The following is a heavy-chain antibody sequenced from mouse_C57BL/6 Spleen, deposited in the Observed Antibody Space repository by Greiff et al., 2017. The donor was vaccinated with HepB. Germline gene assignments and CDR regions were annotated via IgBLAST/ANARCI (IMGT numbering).Heavy chain of an antibody. CDR2: IHPNSGST. V-gene: IGHV1-64*01. CDR3: ASYGKGYYAMDY. CDR1: GYTFTSYW. Sequence: QVQLQQPGAELVKPGASVKLSCKASGYTFTSYWMHWVKQRPGQGLEWIGMIHPNSGSTNYNEKFKSKATLTVDKSSSTAYMQLSSLTSEDSAVYYCASYGKGYYAMDYWGQGTSVTVSS. D-gene: IGHD2-1*01. J-gene: IGHJ4*01.